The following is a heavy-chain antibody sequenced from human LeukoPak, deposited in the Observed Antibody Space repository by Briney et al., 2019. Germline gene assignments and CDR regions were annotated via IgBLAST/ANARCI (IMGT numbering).Heavy chain of an antibody. V-gene: IGHV3-74*01. CDR2: INSDGSST. CDR3: ARDRRPDAFDV. Sequence: GGYLRLSCAASGFTFSSYWMHWVRQAPGKGLVWVSRINSDGSSTNYADSVKGRFTISRDNAKNTLYLQMNSLRAEDTAVYYCARDRRPDAFDVWGQGTMVTVSS. J-gene: IGHJ3*01. CDR1: GFTFSSYW.